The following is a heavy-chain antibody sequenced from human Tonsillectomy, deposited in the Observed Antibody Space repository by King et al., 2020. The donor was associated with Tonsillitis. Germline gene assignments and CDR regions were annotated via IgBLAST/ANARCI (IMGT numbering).Heavy chain of an antibody. CDR2: INPDSGGT. J-gene: IGHJ6*02. CDR3: ARGSVGWADYGMDV. CDR1: GYTFTGYY. V-gene: IGHV1-2*02. Sequence: VQLVESGAEVKKPGASVKVSCKASGYTFTGYYIHWVRQAPGQGLEWMGWINPDSGGTNYAQKFQGRVAMTWDRSISTAYMEVSRLRSDDTAVYHCARGSVGWADYGMDVWGQGTTVTVSS. D-gene: IGHD3-10*01.